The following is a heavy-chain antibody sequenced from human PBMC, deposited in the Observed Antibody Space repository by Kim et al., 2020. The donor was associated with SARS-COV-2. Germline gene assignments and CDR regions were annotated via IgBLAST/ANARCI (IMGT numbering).Heavy chain of an antibody. CDR2: TNVYNDNS. D-gene: IGHD3-10*01. CDR3: SRVRDFSVRAIDI. J-gene: IGHJ3*02. V-gene: IGHV1-18*01. CDR1: GYSFTGYS. Sequence: ASVKVSCKASGYSFTGYSINWVRQAPGQGLEWMGWTNVYNDNSNYAQKFQDRVTMTTDISTGIAYMDLRSLESDDTAIYFCSRVRDFSVRAIDI.